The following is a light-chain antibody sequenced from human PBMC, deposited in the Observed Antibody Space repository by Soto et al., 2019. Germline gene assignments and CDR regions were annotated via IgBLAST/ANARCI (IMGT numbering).Light chain of an antibody. J-gene: IGKJ1*01. CDR3: QQYSGSSPWT. CDR1: QSIGTW. V-gene: IGKV1-5*03. Sequence: DIQMTQSPSTLSASVGDRVTITCRASQSIGTWLAWYQQKPGRAPKLLIYKASNLESGVPSRFSGSGSGTEFTLTISSLQPDDFATYYCQQYSGSSPWTFGQGSRVEIK. CDR2: KAS.